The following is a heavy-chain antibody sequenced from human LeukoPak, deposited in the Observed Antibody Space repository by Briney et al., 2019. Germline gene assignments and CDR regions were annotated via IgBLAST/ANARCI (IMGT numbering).Heavy chain of an antibody. CDR1: GFTFSDYY. V-gene: IGHV3-11*01. J-gene: IGHJ4*02. Sequence: GGSLRLSCAASGFTFSDYYMSWIRQAPGKGLEWVSYISSSGSTVYYADSVKGRFTISRDNAKNSLYLQMNSLRAEDTAVYYCARTEADFWSGYYTPGYFDYWGQGTLVTVSS. CDR2: ISSSGSTV. D-gene: IGHD3-3*01. CDR3: ARTEADFWSGYYTPGYFDY.